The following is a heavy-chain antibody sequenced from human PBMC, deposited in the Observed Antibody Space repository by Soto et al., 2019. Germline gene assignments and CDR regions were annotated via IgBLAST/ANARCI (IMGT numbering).Heavy chain of an antibody. CDR3: ARTRDILRFLEWLSYYYYYGMDV. J-gene: IGHJ6*02. CDR1: GFTFSSYA. Sequence: PGGSLRLSCAASGFTFSSYAMSWVRQAPGKGLEWVSAISGSGGSTYYADSVKGRFTISRDNSKNTLYLQMNSLRAEDTAVYYCARTRDILRFLEWLSYYYYYGMDVWGQGTTVTVSS. CDR2: ISGSGGST. V-gene: IGHV3-23*01. D-gene: IGHD3-3*01.